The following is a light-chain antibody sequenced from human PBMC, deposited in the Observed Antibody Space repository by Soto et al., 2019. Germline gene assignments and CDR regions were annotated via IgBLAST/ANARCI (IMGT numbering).Light chain of an antibody. Sequence: IGLKKSPAAVSLSPGERATLSCGATQSVSSYIAWYQLNPGHAPRLLIYDASNRATGIPARFIGSGSGTDFTLTISSLEPEEFAVYYCQQLSNSLPWTFGQGTKVDI. CDR3: QQLSNSLPWT. CDR2: DAS. J-gene: IGKJ1*01. V-gene: IGKV3-11*01. CDR1: QSVSSY.